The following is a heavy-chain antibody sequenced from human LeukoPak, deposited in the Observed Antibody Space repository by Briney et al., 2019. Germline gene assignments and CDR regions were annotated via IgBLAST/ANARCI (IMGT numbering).Heavy chain of an antibody. CDR2: INHSGST. J-gene: IGHJ4*02. CDR3: ARGRGYDYVWGSYRLSTYFDY. D-gene: IGHD3-16*02. V-gene: IGHV4-34*01. CDR1: GGSISSYY. Sequence: SETLSLTCTVSGGSISSYYWSWIRQPPGKGLEWIGEINHSGSTNYNPSLKSRVTISVDTSKNQFSLKLSSVTAADTAVYYCARGRGYDYVWGSYRLSTYFDYWGQGTLVTVSS.